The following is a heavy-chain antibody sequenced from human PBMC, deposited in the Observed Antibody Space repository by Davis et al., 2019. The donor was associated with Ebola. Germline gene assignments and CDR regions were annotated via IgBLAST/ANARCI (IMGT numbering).Heavy chain of an antibody. Sequence: GESLKISCKGSGYTFSSFWMNWVRQAPGKGLEWVSSITGSSTYIEYADSVKGRFTISRDNSKNSLYLQMNSLRAEDTALYYCTNTKAYSSGFEDWGQGTVVTVSS. D-gene: IGHD6-25*01. CDR1: GYTFSSFW. J-gene: IGHJ4*02. V-gene: IGHV3-21*01. CDR2: ITGSSTYI. CDR3: TNTKAYSSGFED.